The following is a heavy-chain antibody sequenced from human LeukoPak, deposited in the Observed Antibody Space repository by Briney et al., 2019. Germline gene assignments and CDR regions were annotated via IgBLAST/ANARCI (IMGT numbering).Heavy chain of an antibody. CDR2: IYYSGST. J-gene: IGHJ4*02. Sequence: SETLSLTCTVSGGSISSSSYYWGWIRQPPGKGLEWIGSIYYSGSTYYNPSLKSRVTISVDTSKNQFSLKLSSVTAADTAVYYCARTLASYDSSGYDYWGQGTLVTVSS. CDR3: ARTLASYDSSGYDY. D-gene: IGHD3-22*01. CDR1: GGSISSSSYY. V-gene: IGHV4-39*07.